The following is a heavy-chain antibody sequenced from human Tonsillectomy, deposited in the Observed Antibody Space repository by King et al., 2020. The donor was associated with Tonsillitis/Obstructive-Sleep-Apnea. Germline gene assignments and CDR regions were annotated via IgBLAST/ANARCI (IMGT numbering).Heavy chain of an antibody. Sequence: VQLQQWGAGLLKPSETLSLTCAVYGGSFSGYYWSWIRQPPGKGLEWIGEINHSGSTNFNPSLKSRVTISVDTSKNQFSLKLSSVTAADTAVYYCARGPKKGDLDAFEIWGQGTMVTVSS. CDR3: ARGPKKGDLDAFEI. J-gene: IGHJ3*02. CDR2: INHSGST. V-gene: IGHV4-34*01. D-gene: IGHD2-21*02. CDR1: GGSFSGYY.